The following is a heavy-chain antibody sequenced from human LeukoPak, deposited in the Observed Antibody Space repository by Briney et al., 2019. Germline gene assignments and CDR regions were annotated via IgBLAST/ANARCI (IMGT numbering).Heavy chain of an antibody. D-gene: IGHD2-21*02. Sequence: SVKVSCKASGGTFSSYTISWVRQAPGQGLEWMGRIIPILGIANYAQKFQGRVTITADKSTSTAYMGLSSLRSEDTAVYYCARDNFAYCGGDCYPTDYWGQGTLVTVSS. CDR1: GGTFSSYT. V-gene: IGHV1-69*04. CDR2: IIPILGIA. J-gene: IGHJ4*02. CDR3: ARDNFAYCGGDCYPTDY.